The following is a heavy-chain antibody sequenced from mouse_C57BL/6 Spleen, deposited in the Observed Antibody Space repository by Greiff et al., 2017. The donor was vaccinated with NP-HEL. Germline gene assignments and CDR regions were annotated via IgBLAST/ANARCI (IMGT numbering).Heavy chain of an antibody. J-gene: IGHJ1*03. CDR3: ARWGVTTGWYFDV. Sequence: QVQLQQPGTELVKPGASVKLSCKASGYTLTSYWMHWVKQRPGQGLEWIGNINPSNGGTNYNEKFKSKATLTVDKSSSTAYMQLSSLTSEDSAVYYCARWGVTTGWYFDVWGTGTTVTVSS. D-gene: IGHD2-2*01. CDR1: GYTLTSYW. CDR2: INPSNGGT. V-gene: IGHV1-53*01.